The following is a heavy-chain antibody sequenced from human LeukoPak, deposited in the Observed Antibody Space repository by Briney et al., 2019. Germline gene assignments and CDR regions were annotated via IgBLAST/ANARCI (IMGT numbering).Heavy chain of an antibody. Sequence: SETLSLTCAVYGGSFSGYYWSWIRQPPGKGLEWIGEINHSGSTNYNPSLKSRVTISVDTSKNQFSLKPSSVTAADTAVYYCARAPAGTLLYYYYYMDVWGKGTTVTVSS. CDR3: ARAPAGTLLYYYYYMDV. CDR2: INHSGST. CDR1: GGSFSGYY. V-gene: IGHV4-34*01. D-gene: IGHD6-19*01. J-gene: IGHJ6*03.